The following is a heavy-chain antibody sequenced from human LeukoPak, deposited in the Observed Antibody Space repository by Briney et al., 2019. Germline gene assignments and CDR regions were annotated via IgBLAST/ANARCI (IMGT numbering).Heavy chain of an antibody. Sequence: PSETLSLTCTVSGGSISSSNYYWGWVRQPPGKALEWIGNIFYSGSTYYSPSLKSRVTISVDTSKNQFSLKLSSVTAADTAVYFCARGPYSYDSSGAFDIWGQGTMVTVSS. D-gene: IGHD3-22*01. CDR1: GGSISSSNYY. CDR3: ARGPYSYDSSGAFDI. CDR2: IFYSGST. V-gene: IGHV4-39*07. J-gene: IGHJ3*02.